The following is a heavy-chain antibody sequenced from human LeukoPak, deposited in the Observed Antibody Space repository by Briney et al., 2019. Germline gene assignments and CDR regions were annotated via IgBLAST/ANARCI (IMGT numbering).Heavy chain of an antibody. CDR2: IYNTGST. D-gene: IGHD3-22*01. CDR1: GGSISSSTYN. CDR3: ASQPYYESSGYYFY. Sequence: SETLPLTCTVSGGSISSSTYNWGWIRQPPGKGLEWSGSIYNTGSTFYNPSLKSRVTISIDTSKNQFSLKLTSVTAADTAIYYCASQPYYESSGYYFYWGQGTLVTVSS. V-gene: IGHV4-39*01. J-gene: IGHJ4*02.